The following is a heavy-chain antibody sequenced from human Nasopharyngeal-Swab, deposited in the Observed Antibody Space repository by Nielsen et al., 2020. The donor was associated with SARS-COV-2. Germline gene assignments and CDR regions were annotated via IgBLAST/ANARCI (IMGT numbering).Heavy chain of an antibody. CDR2: ISGSDYST. J-gene: IGHJ4*02. CDR3: AKLIGEYFDY. V-gene: IGHV3-23*01. CDR1: GFTFNTYA. D-gene: IGHD3-16*01. Sequence: GGSLRLSCAASGFTFNTYAISWVRQAPGKGLEWVSVISGSDYSTKYADSVKGRFTISRDNSKNTLYLQMNSLRAEDTAVYYCAKLIGEYFDYWGQGTLVTVSS.